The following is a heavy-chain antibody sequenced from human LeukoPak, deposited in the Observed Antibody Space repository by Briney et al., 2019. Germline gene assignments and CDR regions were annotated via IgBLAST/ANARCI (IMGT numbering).Heavy chain of an antibody. V-gene: IGHV4-39*01. CDR1: GDSISSSSYF. CDR3: ARMRSYWYFDL. Sequence: SETLSLTCSVSGDSISSSSYFWGRIRQPPGQGLEWIGTSYHTGNTYYNPSLKSRVTISLDTSSNQFSLRLISVIVADTAVYYCARMRSYWYFDLWGRGTLVAVSS. J-gene: IGHJ2*01. CDR2: SYHTGNT.